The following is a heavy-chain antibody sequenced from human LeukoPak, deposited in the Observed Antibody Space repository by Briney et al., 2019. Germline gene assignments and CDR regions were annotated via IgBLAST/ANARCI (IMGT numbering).Heavy chain of an antibody. D-gene: IGHD1-26*01. V-gene: IGHV3-48*01. CDR2: ISSSSNTI. Sequence: GGSLRLSCVASGFAFSSYSMNWVRQAPGKGLEWISYISSSSNTIYYADSVKGRFTISRDNAKNSLYLQMNSLRAEDTAVYYCATESGTYSGTCFDYWGQGNLVTVSS. J-gene: IGHJ4*02. CDR1: GFAFSSYS. CDR3: ATESGTYSGTCFDY.